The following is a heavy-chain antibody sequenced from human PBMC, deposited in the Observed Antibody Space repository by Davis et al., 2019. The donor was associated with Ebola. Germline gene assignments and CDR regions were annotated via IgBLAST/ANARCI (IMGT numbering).Heavy chain of an antibody. CDR1: GYTFTDYP. J-gene: IGHJ5*02. D-gene: IGHD1-1*01. V-gene: IGHV1-69*10. Sequence: SVKVSCKASGYTFTDYPIHWVRQAPGQGLEWMGGIIPILGIANYAQKFQGRVTITADKSTSTAYMELSSLRSEDTAVYYCARVGWNDDEGGSGWFDPWGQGTLVTVSS. CDR2: IIPILGIA. CDR3: ARVGWNDDEGGSGWFDP.